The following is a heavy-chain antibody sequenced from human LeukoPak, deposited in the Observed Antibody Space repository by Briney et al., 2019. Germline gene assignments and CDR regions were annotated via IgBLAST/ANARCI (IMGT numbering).Heavy chain of an antibody. CDR1: GYTFTGYY. J-gene: IGHJ4*02. D-gene: IGHD1/OR15-1a*01. CDR3: ARDLYNWNNLDY. CDR2: INPNSGGT. V-gene: IGHV1-2*02. Sequence: ASVKVSCKASGYTFTGYYMHWVRQAPAQGLEWMGWINPNSGGTNYAQKFQGRVTMTRDTSISTAYMELSRLRSDDTAVYYCARDLYNWNNLDYWGQGTLVTVSS.